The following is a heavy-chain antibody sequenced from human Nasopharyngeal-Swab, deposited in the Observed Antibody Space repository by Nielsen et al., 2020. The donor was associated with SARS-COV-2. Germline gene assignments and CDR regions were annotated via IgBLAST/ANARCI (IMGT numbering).Heavy chain of an antibody. D-gene: IGHD3-10*01. J-gene: IGHJ4*02. CDR3: ARVLLWFGEPRGHFDY. CDR1: GGSVSNGIYY. CDR2: IYYTGST. Sequence: SETLSLTCTVSGGSVSNGIYYWNWIRQSPGKGPEWIGQIYYTGSTNYNPSLKSRVTMSLDTSKNHFSLKLSSVTASDTAMYYCARVLLWFGEPRGHFDYWGQGTLVTVSS. V-gene: IGHV4-61*03.